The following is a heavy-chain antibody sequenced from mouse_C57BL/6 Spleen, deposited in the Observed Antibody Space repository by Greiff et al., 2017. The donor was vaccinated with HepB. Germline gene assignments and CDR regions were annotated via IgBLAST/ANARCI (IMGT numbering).Heavy chain of an antibody. CDR3: ARPLYDDDGAWFAY. J-gene: IGHJ3*01. CDR1: GYTFTSYW. D-gene: IGHD2-4*01. CDR2: INPSNGGT. V-gene: IGHV1-53*01. Sequence: QVQLKQPGTELVKPGASVKLSCKASGYTFTSYWMHWVKQRPGQGLEWIGNINPSNGGTNYNEKFKSKATLTVDKSSSTAYMQLSSLTSEDSAVYYCARPLYDDDGAWFAYWGQGTLVTVSA.